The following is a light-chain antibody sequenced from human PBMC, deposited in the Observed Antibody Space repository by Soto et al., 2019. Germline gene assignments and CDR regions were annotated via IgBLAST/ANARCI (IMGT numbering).Light chain of an antibody. J-gene: IGKJ5*01. CDR3: QQSYSTPIT. V-gene: IGKV1-39*01. Sequence: DIQMTQSPSSLSASVGDRVTITCRASQSISSYLNWYQQKPGKAPKLLIYAASSLQSGVPSRFSGSGSGTDFTLTISSLQPEDFATYYCQQSYSTPITFGXGTRLE. CDR1: QSISSY. CDR2: AAS.